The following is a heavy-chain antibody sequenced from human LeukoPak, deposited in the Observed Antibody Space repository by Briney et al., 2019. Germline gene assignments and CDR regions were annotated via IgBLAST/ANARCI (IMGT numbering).Heavy chain of an antibody. CDR3: ARTHYGYYPDY. V-gene: IGHV2-5*01. CDR1: GFSLSTSGVG. CDR2: VYWNDDK. D-gene: IGHD3-10*01. Sequence: SGPTLVKPTQTLTLTCTFSGFSLSTSGVGVGWIRQPPGKALEWLALVYWNDDKRYSPSLMSRLTITKDTSKNQVILTMTNMGPADTATHYCARTHYGYYPDYWGQGTLVTVSS. J-gene: IGHJ4*02.